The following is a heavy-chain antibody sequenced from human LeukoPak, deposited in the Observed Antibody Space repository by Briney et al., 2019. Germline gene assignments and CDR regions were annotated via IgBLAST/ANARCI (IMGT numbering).Heavy chain of an antibody. D-gene: IGHD6-13*01. CDR1: GYTFTGYY. V-gene: IGHV1-2*04. J-gene: IGHJ4*02. Sequence: ASVKVSCKASGYTFTGYYMHWVRQAPGQGLEWMGWINPNSGGTNYAQKFQGWVTMTRDTSISTAYMELSRLRSDDTAVYYCARGRIAAAGPFDYWGQGTLVTVSS. CDR2: INPNSGGT. CDR3: ARGRIAAAGPFDY.